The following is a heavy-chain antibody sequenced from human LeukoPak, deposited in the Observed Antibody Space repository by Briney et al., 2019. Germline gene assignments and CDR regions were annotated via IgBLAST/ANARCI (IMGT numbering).Heavy chain of an antibody. J-gene: IGHJ4*02. Sequence: GGSLKLSCATSGFTFSGSAMHWVRQAPGKGLEWVPVISYDGSNKYYADSVKGRFTISRDNSKNTLYLQMNSLRAEDTAVYYYAREYSYDDGQEIEDYWGQGTLVTVSS. CDR3: AREYSYDDGQEIEDY. D-gene: IGHD5-18*01. CDR2: ISYDGSNK. V-gene: IGHV3-30-3*01. CDR1: GFTFSGSA.